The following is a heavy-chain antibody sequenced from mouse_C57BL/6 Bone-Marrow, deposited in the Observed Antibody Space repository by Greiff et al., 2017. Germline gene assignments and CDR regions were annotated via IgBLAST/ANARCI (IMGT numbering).Heavy chain of an antibody. D-gene: IGHD1-1*01. CDR3: TSLFITTVVFDY. V-gene: IGHV14-4*01. CDR1: GFNIKDGY. J-gene: IGHJ2*01. Sequence: EVQLQQSGAELVRPGASVQVSFTASGFNIKDGYIHLVEPRPEQGLEWVGWVDPENGDTEYASKFQGKATITAEPSSNTAYLQLSSLTSEDTAVYYCTSLFITTVVFDYWGQGTTLTVSS. CDR2: VDPENGDT.